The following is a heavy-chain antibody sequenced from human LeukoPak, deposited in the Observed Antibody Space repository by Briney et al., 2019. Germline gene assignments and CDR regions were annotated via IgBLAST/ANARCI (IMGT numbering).Heavy chain of an antibody. CDR1: GDSFSGHY. J-gene: IGHJ4*02. CDR2: ITDGGRT. V-gene: IGHV4-34*01. Sequence: SETLSLTCAVYGDSFSGHYWSWIRQPPGKGLEWIGEITDGGRTSYSPSLKSRATISIVPSQSQFSLQLNSVTAADTAIYYCVRRTRVAMPNALDLISDFWGQGTLVTVSS. CDR3: VRRTRVAMPNALDLISDF. D-gene: IGHD2-2*01.